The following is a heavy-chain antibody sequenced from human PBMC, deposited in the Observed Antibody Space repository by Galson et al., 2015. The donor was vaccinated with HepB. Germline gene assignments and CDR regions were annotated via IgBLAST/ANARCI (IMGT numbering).Heavy chain of an antibody. J-gene: IGHJ4*02. D-gene: IGHD5-24*01. CDR2: ISANNGNA. V-gene: IGHV1-18*01. Sequence: SVKVSCKASGYTFTRYSISWVRQAPGQGFEWMGWISANNGNANYAQKLQGRVTMTTDTSTRTVYMELRSLRSDDTAVYYCARGGMATIGGPAFDSWGQGSLVTVSS. CDR1: GYTFTRYS. CDR3: ARGGMATIGGPAFDS.